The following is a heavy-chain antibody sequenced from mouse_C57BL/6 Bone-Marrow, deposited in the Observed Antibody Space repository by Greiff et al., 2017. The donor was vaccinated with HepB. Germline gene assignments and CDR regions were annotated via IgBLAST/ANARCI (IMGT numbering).Heavy chain of an antibody. J-gene: IGHJ2*01. V-gene: IGHV1-9*01. CDR2: ILPGSGST. Sequence: QVQLQQSGAELMKPGASVKLSCKATGYTFTGYWIEWVKQRPGHGLEWIGEILPGSGSTNYIEKFKGKATFTADTSSNTAYMQLSSLTTEDSALYYCASIYYYGSSYDFWGQGTTLTVSA. D-gene: IGHD1-1*01. CDR3: ASIYYYGSSYDF. CDR1: GYTFTGYW.